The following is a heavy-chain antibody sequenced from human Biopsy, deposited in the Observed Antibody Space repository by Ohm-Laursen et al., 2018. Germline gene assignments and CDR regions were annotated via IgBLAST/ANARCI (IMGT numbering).Heavy chain of an antibody. CDR3: ATELLPPGVGGPWLDS. J-gene: IGHJ5*01. V-gene: IGHV3-48*04. CDR2: ITSSSSII. D-gene: IGHD3-10*01. CDR1: GFAFSGYH. Sequence: GSLRLSCSASGFAFSGYHMNWLRQAPGKGLEWLSYITSSSSIIYYADSVKGRFTISRDNTKNSLYLQMNSLRAADTAIYYCATELLPPGVGGPWLDSWGQGTPVTVSS.